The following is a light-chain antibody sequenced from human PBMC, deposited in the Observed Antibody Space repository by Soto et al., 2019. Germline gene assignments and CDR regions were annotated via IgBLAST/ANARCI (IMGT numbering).Light chain of an antibody. J-gene: IGKJ2*03. V-gene: IGKV1-39*01. CDR3: QQSYYIPRS. Sequence: IQMTQSPSSLSASVGDRVTISCRASRNINNYLNWYQQKPGTAPKPLIYAASSLQPGVPSRFNGSRSATDFTLTISSLQPEDSATYYCQQSYYIPRSFGQGTKLQI. CDR1: RNINNY. CDR2: AAS.